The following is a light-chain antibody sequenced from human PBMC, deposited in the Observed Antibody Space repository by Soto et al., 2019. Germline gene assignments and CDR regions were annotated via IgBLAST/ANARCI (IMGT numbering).Light chain of an antibody. CDR1: QTVRNNY. V-gene: IGKV3-20*01. CDR2: GAS. CDR3: QQYGSSPGT. Sequence: EIKLTQSPGTLSLSPGERATLPRRASQTVRNNYLAWYQQKPGQAPRLLIYGASSRATGIPDRFSGSGSGTDFTLTISRLEPEDFAVYYCQQYGSSPGTFGQGTKVDI. J-gene: IGKJ1*01.